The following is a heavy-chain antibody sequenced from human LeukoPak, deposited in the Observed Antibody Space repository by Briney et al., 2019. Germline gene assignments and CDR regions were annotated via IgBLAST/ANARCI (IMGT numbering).Heavy chain of an antibody. D-gene: IGHD6-19*01. Sequence: GGSLRLSCAASGFTFSSYAMSWVRQAPGKGLEWVSGISWNSGSIGYADSVKGRFTISRDNAKNSLYLQMNSLRAEDTALYYCAKDSSRYSSGWAFDYWGQGTLVTVSS. V-gene: IGHV3-9*01. CDR2: ISWNSGSI. J-gene: IGHJ4*02. CDR3: AKDSSRYSSGWAFDY. CDR1: GFTFSSYA.